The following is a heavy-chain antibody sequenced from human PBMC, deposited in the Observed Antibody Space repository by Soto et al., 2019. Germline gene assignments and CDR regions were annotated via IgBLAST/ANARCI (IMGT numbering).Heavy chain of an antibody. J-gene: IGHJ4*02. Sequence: QVQLVESGGGVVQPGNSLRLSCAGSGFPFSAEAMHWVRQAPGKGLEWVAAISYDGHNKNHADSVKGRFTVSRDNSKNTLYLQIYSLRPEDTAVYYCARDYSSGWCRDYWGQGSLVTVSS. CDR3: ARDYSSGWCRDY. CDR2: ISYDGHNK. D-gene: IGHD6-13*01. CDR1: GFPFSAEA. V-gene: IGHV3-30-3*01.